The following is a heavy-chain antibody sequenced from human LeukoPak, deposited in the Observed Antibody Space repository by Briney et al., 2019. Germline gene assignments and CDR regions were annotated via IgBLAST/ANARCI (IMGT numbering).Heavy chain of an antibody. J-gene: IGHJ4*02. V-gene: IGHV3-30*03. CDR3: ATAHRHYFYDSSGPGGPFDY. D-gene: IGHD3-22*01. CDR1: GFTFNSYG. Sequence: GRSLRLSCAASGFTFNSYGMHWVRQAPGKGLEWVALISYDGSNKYYTDSVKGRFTISRDNSKDTLYLQMNSLRAEDTAVYYCATAHRHYFYDSSGPGGPFDYWGQGTLVTVSS. CDR2: ISYDGSNK.